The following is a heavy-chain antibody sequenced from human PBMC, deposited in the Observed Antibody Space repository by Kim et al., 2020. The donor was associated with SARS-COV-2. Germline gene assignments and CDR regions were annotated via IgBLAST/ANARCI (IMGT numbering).Heavy chain of an antibody. CDR3: ARDSEGNPAVGFDY. V-gene: IGHV1-2*02. CDR2: INPNSGGT. Sequence: ASVKVSCKASGYTFTGYYMHWVRQAPGQGLEWMGWINPNSGGTNYAQKFQGRVTMTRDTSISTAYMELSRLRSDDTAVYYCARDSEGNPAVGFDYWGQGTLVTVSS. J-gene: IGHJ4*02. CDR1: GYTFTGYY. D-gene: IGHD2-2*01.